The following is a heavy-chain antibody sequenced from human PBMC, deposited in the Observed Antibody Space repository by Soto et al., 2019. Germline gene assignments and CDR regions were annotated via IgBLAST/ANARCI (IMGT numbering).Heavy chain of an antibody. V-gene: IGHV4-61*01. CDR3: ARGLLTGGRRYDY. J-gene: IGHJ4*02. Sequence: PSETLSLTCTVSGGXVSSGSYYWSWIRQPPGKGLEWIGYIYYSGSTNYNPSLKSRVTISVDTSKNQFSLKLSSVTAADTAVYYCARGLLTGGRRYDYWGQGTLVTVSS. D-gene: IGHD7-27*01. CDR2: IYYSGST. CDR1: GGXVSSGSYY.